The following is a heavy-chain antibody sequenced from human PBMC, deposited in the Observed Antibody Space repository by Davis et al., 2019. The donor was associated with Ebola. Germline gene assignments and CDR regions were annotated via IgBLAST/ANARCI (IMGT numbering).Heavy chain of an antibody. V-gene: IGHV4-39*07. D-gene: IGHD6-19*01. CDR3: ARGRWLDY. Sequence: GSLRLSCTVSGGSISSGGYYWSWIRQPPGKGLEWIGEINHSGSTNYNPSLKSRVTISVDTSKNQFSLKLSSVTAADTAVYYCARGRWLDYWDQGTLVTVSS. CDR1: GGSISSGGYY. CDR2: INHSGST. J-gene: IGHJ4*02.